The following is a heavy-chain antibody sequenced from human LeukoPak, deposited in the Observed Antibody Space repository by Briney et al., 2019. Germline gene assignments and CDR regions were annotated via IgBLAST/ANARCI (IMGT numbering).Heavy chain of an antibody. V-gene: IGHV3-15*01. CDR1: ESTFNNAW. Sequence: GGPLRLSCAASESTFNNAWMCWVRQAPGEGLEWVGRIKSKTDGVTTDYAAAVKGRFTISRDDSKSTLYLQMNSLKTEDTAVYYCITNIGVTGTSVYWGQGTLVTVS. CDR2: IKSKTDGVTT. D-gene: IGHD6-13*01. J-gene: IGHJ4*02. CDR3: ITNIGVTGTSVY.